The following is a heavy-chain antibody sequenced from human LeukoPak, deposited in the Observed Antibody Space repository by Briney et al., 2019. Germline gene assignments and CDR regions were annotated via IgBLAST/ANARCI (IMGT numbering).Heavy chain of an antibody. Sequence: SETLSLTCTVSGGSISSSSYYWGWIRQPPGKGLEWIGSIYYSGSTYYNPSLKGRVTISVDTSKNQFSLKLSSVTAADTAVYYCALFPLDGMDVWGQGTTVTVSS. CDR1: GGSISSSSYY. V-gene: IGHV4-39*01. J-gene: IGHJ6*02. D-gene: IGHD2-21*01. CDR2: IYYSGST. CDR3: ALFPLDGMDV.